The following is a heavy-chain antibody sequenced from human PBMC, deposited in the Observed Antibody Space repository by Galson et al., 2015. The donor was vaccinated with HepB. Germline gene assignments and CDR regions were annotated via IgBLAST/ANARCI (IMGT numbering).Heavy chain of an antibody. Sequence: SVKVSCKASGYTFTSYYMHWVRQAPGQGLEWMGVINPSGGSTNYAQNFQGRVTMTRDTSTTIVYMELTSLKSDDTAVYYCARSLPGGWYYVDYWGQGALGAVSA. CDR2: INPSGGST. D-gene: IGHD3-16*01. CDR3: ARSLPGGWYYVDY. J-gene: IGHJ4*02. V-gene: IGHV1-46*01. CDR1: GYTFTSYY.